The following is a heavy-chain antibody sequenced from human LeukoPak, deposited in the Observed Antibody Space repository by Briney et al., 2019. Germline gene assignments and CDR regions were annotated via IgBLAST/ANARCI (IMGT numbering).Heavy chain of an antibody. V-gene: IGHV4-39*02. J-gene: IGHJ4*02. CDR3: ARYDSRGSASTRFDY. Sequence: PSETLSLTCSVSGGSISSSSYYWGWIRQPPGKGLEWIGSIYYSGSTYYNPSLMNRVTMSVDTSKNHFSLKLTSVTAADTAVYYCARYDSRGSASTRFDYWGQGILVTISS. CDR1: GGSISSSSYY. D-gene: IGHD3-16*01. CDR2: IYYSGST.